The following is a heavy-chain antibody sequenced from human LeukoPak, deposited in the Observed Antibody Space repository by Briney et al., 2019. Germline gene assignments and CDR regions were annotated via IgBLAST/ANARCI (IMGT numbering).Heavy chain of an antibody. CDR3: ARDSGGSQDR. CDR1: GGSISNYN. D-gene: IGHD1-26*01. CDR2: IYYSGST. V-gene: IGHV4-59*01. J-gene: IGHJ4*02. Sequence: PSEILFLTCTVSGGSISNYNWSWIRQPPGKGLEWIGYIYYSGSTNYNPSLKSRVTISVDTSKNQFSLKLSSVTAADTAVYYCARDSGGSQDRWGQGTLVTVSS.